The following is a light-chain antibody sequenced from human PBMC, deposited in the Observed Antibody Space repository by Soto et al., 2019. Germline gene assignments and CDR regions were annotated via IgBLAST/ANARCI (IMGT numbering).Light chain of an antibody. CDR2: DAS. J-gene: IGKJ5*01. V-gene: IGKV3-11*01. Sequence: EIVMTKSPATLSVSQGERATLSCRASQSVSSYLDWYQQKPGQTPRLLIYDASNRATGIPARFSGSGSGTDFTLTISSLEPEDFAVYYCQQRSNWPPRITFGQGTRLEIK. CDR1: QSVSSY. CDR3: QQRSNWPPRIT.